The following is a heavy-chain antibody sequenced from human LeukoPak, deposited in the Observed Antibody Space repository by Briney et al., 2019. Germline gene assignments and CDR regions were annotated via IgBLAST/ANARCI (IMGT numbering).Heavy chain of an antibody. J-gene: IGHJ4*02. CDR1: GFTVSSNS. CDR3: ARRAGAYSHPYDY. Sequence: GGSLRLSCAASGFTVSSNSMSWVRQAPGKGLEWVPFIYSDNTHYSDSVKGRFTISRDNSKNTLYLQMNSLRAEDTAVYYCARRAGAYSHPYDYWGQGTLVTVSS. D-gene: IGHD4/OR15-4a*01. V-gene: IGHV3-53*01. CDR2: IYSDNT.